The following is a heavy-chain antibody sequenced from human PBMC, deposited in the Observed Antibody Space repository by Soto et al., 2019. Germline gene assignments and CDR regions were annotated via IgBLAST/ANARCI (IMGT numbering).Heavy chain of an antibody. CDR3: ARDQDIVVVPAGQGAFDI. V-gene: IGHV1-18*01. J-gene: IGHJ3*02. Sequence: VKVSCKASGYTFTTYAISWVRQAPGQGLEWLGWISTYIGITNYSQKLQGRVTMTTDTSTSTAYMELRSLRSDDTALYYCARDQDIVVVPAGQGAFDIWGQGTMVTVSS. D-gene: IGHD2-2*01. CDR1: GYTFTTYA. CDR2: ISTYIGIT.